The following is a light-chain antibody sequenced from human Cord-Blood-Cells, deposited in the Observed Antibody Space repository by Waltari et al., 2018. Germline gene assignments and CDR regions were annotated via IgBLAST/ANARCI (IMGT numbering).Light chain of an antibody. CDR2: AAS. CDR3: QQSYSTLT. V-gene: IGKV1-39*01. CDR1: QSISSY. J-gene: IGKJ4*01. Sequence: DMQMTQSPSSLSASVGDRVTITCRASQSISSYLNWYQQKPGKAPKLLIYAASSLQSGVPSMFSSSGSGTDFTLTISSLQPEYFGTYYCQQSYSTLTFGGGTKVEIK.